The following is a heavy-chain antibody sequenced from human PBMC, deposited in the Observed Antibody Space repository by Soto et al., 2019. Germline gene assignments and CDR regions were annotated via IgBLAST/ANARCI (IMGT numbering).Heavy chain of an antibody. CDR3: ARLASCSGGICYSRPLEY. Sequence: QVQLQQSGAEVKKPGASLKVSCKASGYTFATYGISWVRQAPGQGLEWMGWITPYNGDTNYAQRLQGRVIMTTDISTNTAYMEVRSLRSDDTAVYYCARLASCSGGICYSRPLEYWGRGTVVTVSS. CDR2: ITPYNGDT. J-gene: IGHJ4*02. V-gene: IGHV1-18*01. CDR1: GYTFATYG. D-gene: IGHD2-15*01.